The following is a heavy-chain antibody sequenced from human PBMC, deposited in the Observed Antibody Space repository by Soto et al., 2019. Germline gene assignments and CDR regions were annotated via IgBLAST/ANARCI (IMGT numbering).Heavy chain of an antibody. J-gene: IGHJ4*02. D-gene: IGHD2-2*01. V-gene: IGHV1-18*01. CDR1: GYTFADSG. Sequence: QVQLVQSGGEVKKPGASVKVSCKASGYTFADSGISWVRQAPGQGLEWLGWSSAYNGDTEYAQKFQGRVTLTTDTYTSTAYMELRSLTSDDTAVYYCARVRAAAFVAFDFWGQGTLVTVSS. CDR3: ARVRAAAFVAFDF. CDR2: SSAYNGDT.